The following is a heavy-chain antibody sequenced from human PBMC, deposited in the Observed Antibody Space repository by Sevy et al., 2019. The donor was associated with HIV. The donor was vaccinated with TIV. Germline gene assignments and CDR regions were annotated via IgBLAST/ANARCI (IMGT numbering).Heavy chain of an antibody. CDR2: IYYSGST. V-gene: IGHV4-59*01. D-gene: IGHD3-22*01. Sequence: SETLSLTCTVSGGSISSYYWSWIRQPPGKGLEWIGYIYYSGSTNYNPSLKSRVTISVDTSKNQFSLKLSSVTAADTAVYYCARDKVHYYDSSVGTMDGMDVWGQGTPVTVSS. CDR3: ARDKVHYYDSSVGTMDGMDV. CDR1: GGSISSYY. J-gene: IGHJ6*02.